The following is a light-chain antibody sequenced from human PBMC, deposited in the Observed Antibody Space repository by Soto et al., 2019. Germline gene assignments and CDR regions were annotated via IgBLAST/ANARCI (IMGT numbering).Light chain of an antibody. Sequence: QSVLTQPPSASGTPGQRVTISCSGSSSNIGSNTVNWYQQLPGTAPKLLIYNNNQRPSGVPDRFSGSKSGTSASLAISGLQSEDEADYYCAAWDDSLYGYVFGTGTKLTVL. CDR2: NNN. V-gene: IGLV1-44*01. J-gene: IGLJ1*01. CDR3: AAWDDSLYGYV. CDR1: SSNIGSNT.